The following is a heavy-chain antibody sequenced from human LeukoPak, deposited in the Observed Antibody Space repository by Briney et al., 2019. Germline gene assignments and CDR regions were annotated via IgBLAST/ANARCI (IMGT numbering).Heavy chain of an antibody. Sequence: GGSVRLPCGACGFIFSNSGMHGVRRAPGKGLEGVAVISYDETRRFYADSVKGRFTISRDNSKHTLYLQTNNLRDQDTAMHYCAKALSGPYSTSHHYYGLDVWGQGTTVTVSS. D-gene: IGHD1-26*01. V-gene: IGHV3-30*18. CDR3: AKALSGPYSTSHHYYGLDV. CDR1: GFIFSNSG. CDR2: ISYDETRR. J-gene: IGHJ6*02.